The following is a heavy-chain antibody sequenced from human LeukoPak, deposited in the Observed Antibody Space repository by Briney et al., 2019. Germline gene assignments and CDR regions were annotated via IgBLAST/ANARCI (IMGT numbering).Heavy chain of an antibody. CDR1: GYTFTGYY. CDR2: INPNSGGT. D-gene: IGHD3-22*01. J-gene: IGHJ4*02. V-gene: IGHV1-2*04. Sequence: ASVKVSCKASGYTFTGYYMHWVRQAPGQGLEWMGWINPNSGGTNYAQKFQGWVTVTRDTSISTAYMELSRLRSDDTAVYYCARDESYDSSGYYNYWGQGTLVTVSS. CDR3: ARDESYDSSGYYNY.